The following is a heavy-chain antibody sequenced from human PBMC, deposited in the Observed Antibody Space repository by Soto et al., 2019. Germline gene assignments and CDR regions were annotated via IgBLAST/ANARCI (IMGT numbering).Heavy chain of an antibody. D-gene: IGHD5-18*01. Sequence: QVQLQESGPGLVKPSQTLSLTCTVSGGSISSGGYYWSWIRQHPGKGLEGIGYICYSGSTYYNPSLKRRVTISVDTSKNQFSLKLSSVTAADTAVYYCPRRTVYSYGYGAFDIWGQGTMVTVSS. V-gene: IGHV4-31*03. CDR3: PRRTVYSYGYGAFDI. CDR2: ICYSGST. J-gene: IGHJ3*02. CDR1: GGSISSGGYY.